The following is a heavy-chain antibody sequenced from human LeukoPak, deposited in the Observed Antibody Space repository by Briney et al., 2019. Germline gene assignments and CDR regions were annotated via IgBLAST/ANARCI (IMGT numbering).Heavy chain of an antibody. CDR2: FYYSGST. D-gene: IGHD3-3*01. CDR3: ARFAWSGYYYWVPGHNWFDP. V-gene: IGHV4-59*12. Sequence: PSETLSLTCTVSGGSISSNYWSWIRQPPGKGLEWIGHFYYSGSTNYNPSLKSRVTISGDTSKNQFSLKLSSVTAADTAVYYCARFAWSGYYYWVPGHNWFDPWGQGTLVTVSS. CDR1: GGSISSNY. J-gene: IGHJ5*02.